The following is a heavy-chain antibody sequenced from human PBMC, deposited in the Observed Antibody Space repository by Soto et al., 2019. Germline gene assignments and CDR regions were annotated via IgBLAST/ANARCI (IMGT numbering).Heavy chain of an antibody. J-gene: IGHJ3*02. Sequence: SETLSLTCTVSGDSISSSNSHWGWTRQPPGKGLEYIGSVYYGGAIFYSGNIYYNPSLKSRVTISVDTSKNQFSLRLSSVTAADTGVYYCVRYDRINMKPYSPEGFHIWGQGTMVTVSS. CDR1: GDSISSSNSH. CDR2: VYYGGAIFYSGNI. D-gene: IGHD3-3*02. CDR3: VRYDRINMKPYSPEGFHI. V-gene: IGHV4-39*01.